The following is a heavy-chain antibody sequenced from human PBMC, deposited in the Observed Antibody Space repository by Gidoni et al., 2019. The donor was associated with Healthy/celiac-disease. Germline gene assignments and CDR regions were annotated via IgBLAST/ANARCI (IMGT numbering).Heavy chain of an antibody. J-gene: IGHJ4*02. V-gene: IGHV4-59*01. D-gene: IGHD2-2*02. CDR2: IYYSGST. Sequence: QVQLQESGPGLVKTSETLSLTCTVSGGSISSYYWSWIRQPPGKGLEWIGYIYYSGSTNYNPSLKSRVTISVDTSKNQFSLKLSSVTAADTAVYYCARGSGRVIGYTFDYWGQGTLVTVSS. CDR1: GGSISSYY. CDR3: ARGSGRVIGYTFDY.